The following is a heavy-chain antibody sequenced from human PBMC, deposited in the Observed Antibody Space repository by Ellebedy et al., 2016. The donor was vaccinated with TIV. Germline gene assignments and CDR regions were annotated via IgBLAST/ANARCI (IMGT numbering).Heavy chain of an antibody. CDR1: GFTFTDHF. Sequence: GESLKISCAASGFTFTDHFMDWVRQAPGRGLEWVGRIRNKASSYSTEYAASVKGRFTISRDDSKDSLYLQLNSLKTEETAVYFCSRDSRYHNTDVWGKGTTVTVSS. V-gene: IGHV3-72*01. CDR2: IRNKASSYST. CDR3: SRDSRYHNTDV. J-gene: IGHJ6*04. D-gene: IGHD2-2*01.